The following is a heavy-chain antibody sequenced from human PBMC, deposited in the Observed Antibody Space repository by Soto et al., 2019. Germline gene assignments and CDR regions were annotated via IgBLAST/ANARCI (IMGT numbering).Heavy chain of an antibody. CDR3: ASSRRRVNRGKYDMDV. J-gene: IGHJ6*02. D-gene: IGHD4-4*01. CDR1: GGSFSGYY. CDR2: INHSGST. V-gene: IGHV4-34*01. Sequence: PSETLSLTCAVYGGSFSGYYWSWIRQPPGKGMEWIGEINHSGSTNYNPSLKSRVTISVDTSKNQFSLKLSSVTAADTAVYYCASSRRRVNRGKYDMDVWGQGTMVTVSS.